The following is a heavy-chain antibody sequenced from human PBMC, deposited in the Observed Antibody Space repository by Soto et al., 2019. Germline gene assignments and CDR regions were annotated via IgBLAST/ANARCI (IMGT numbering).Heavy chain of an antibody. J-gene: IGHJ4*02. D-gene: IGHD5-12*01. Sequence: GASVKVSCKASGYTFTSYGISWVRQAPGQGLEWMGWIIPIFGTANYAQKFQGRVTITADESTSTAYMELSSLRSEDTAVYYCARVPGRDGYNPPSYYFDYWGQGTLVTVSS. V-gene: IGHV1-69*13. CDR2: IIPIFGTA. CDR3: ARVPGRDGYNPPSYYFDY. CDR1: GYTFTSYG.